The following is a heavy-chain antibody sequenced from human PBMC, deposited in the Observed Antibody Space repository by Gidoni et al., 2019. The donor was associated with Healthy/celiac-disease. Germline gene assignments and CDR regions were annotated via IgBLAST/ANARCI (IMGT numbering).Heavy chain of an antibody. CDR1: GFTFSSYA. Sequence: EVQLVESGGGLVQPGGSLRLSCAASGFTFSSYAMSWVRQAPGKGLGWVSAISGSGGSTYYADSVKGRFTISRDNSKNTLYLQMNSLRAEDTAVYYCATSIAAGDAFDIWGQGTMVTVSS. CDR2: ISGSGGST. V-gene: IGHV3-23*04. CDR3: ATSIAAGDAFDI. J-gene: IGHJ3*02. D-gene: IGHD6-13*01.